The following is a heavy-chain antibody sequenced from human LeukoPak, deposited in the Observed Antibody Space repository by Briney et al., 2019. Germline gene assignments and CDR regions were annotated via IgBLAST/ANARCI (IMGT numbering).Heavy chain of an antibody. J-gene: IGHJ6*02. CDR2: IYSGGST. CDR3: AREKTQGCSSGWKPSYYYYGMDV. V-gene: IGHV3-66*01. CDR1: GFTVSSNY. D-gene: IGHD6-19*01. Sequence: GGSLRLSCAASGFTVSSNYMSWVRQAPGKGLEWVSVIYSGGSTYYADSVKGRFTISRDNSKNTLYLQMNSLRAEDTAVYYCAREKTQGCSSGWKPSYYYYGMDVWGQGTTVTVSS.